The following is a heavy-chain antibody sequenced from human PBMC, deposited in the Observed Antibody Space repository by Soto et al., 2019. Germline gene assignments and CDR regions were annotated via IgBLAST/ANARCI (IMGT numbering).Heavy chain of an antibody. J-gene: IGHJ2*01. Sequence: GGSLRLSCAASGFPFVSYSMNWVRQAPGRGLEWLSYITSSSSTIYYADSVKGRFTISRDNAKNSLYLQMNSLRDEDTAVYYCARGFWYLDLWGRGPLVTVSS. CDR1: GFPFVSYS. CDR2: ITSSSSTI. CDR3: ARGFWYLDL. V-gene: IGHV3-48*02.